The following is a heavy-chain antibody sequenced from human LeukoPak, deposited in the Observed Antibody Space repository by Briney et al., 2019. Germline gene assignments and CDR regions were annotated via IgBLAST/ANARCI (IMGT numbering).Heavy chain of an antibody. CDR3: ARGRLGELSLSALGYWYFDL. CDR2: TYYRSKWYN. CDR1: GDGVSSNSAA. V-gene: IGHV6-1*01. D-gene: IGHD3-16*02. Sequence: PSQTLSLTCAISGDGVSSNSAAWNWIRQSPSRGLEWLGRTYYRSKWYNDYAVSVKSRITINPDTSKNQFSLQLNSVTPEDTAVYYCARGRLGELSLSALGYWYFDLWGRGTLVTVSS. J-gene: IGHJ2*01.